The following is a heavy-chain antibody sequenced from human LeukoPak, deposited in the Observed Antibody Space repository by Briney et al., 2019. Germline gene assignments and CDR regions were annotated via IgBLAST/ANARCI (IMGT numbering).Heavy chain of an antibody. CDR1: GYTFTGYY. Sequence: GASVKVSCKASGYTFTGYYMHWVRQAPGQGLEWMGWINPNSGGTNYAQKFQGRVTMTRDTSISTAYMELSRLRSDDTAVYYCARVSTMVRGVNNDAFDIWGQGTMVTVSS. V-gene: IGHV1-2*02. CDR3: ARVSTMVRGVNNDAFDI. CDR2: INPNSGGT. D-gene: IGHD3-10*01. J-gene: IGHJ3*02.